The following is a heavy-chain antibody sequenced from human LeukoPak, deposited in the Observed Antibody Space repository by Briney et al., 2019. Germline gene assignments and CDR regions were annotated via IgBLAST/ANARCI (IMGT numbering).Heavy chain of an antibody. D-gene: IGHD3-3*01. V-gene: IGHV1-2*02. CDR2: INPNSGGT. CDR3: ARDTARITIFGVAKYMDV. Sequence: ASVRVSCKASGYTFTGYYMHWVRQAPGQGLEWMGWINPNSGGTNYAQKFQGRVTLTRDTSISTAYMELSRLRSDDTAVYYCARDTARITIFGVAKYMDVWGKGTTVTVSS. J-gene: IGHJ6*03. CDR1: GYTFTGYY.